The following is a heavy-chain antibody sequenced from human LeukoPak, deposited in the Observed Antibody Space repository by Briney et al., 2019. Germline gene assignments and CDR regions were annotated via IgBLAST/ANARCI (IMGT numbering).Heavy chain of an antibody. CDR1: GDSIDSYY. V-gene: IGHV4-59*01. Sequence: PLETLSLTCTVSGDSIDSYYFSWIRQPPGRGLECIGSLYYGNITTYNPSLKSRVTISADTSKNQISLNLTSVTAADTALYYCARADIASCGGDCFYPAYFHQWGQGTLVTVSS. J-gene: IGHJ1*01. CDR2: LYYGNIT. CDR3: ARADIASCGGDCFYPAYFHQ. D-gene: IGHD2-21*02.